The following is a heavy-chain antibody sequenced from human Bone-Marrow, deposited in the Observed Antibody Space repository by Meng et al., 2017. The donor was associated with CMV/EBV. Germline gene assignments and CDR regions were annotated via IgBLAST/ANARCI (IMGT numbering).Heavy chain of an antibody. D-gene: IGHD3-10*01. V-gene: IGHV3-30-3*01. J-gene: IGHJ5*02. CDR1: GVNFDSQI. CDR2: LLIHGDNK. CDR3: AREVGSSGRAAWFDP. Sequence: GESLKISCAVSGVNFDSQIIHWIRWAPGKGLEWLALLLIHGDNKHYADSVKGRFTIFGDRSQNTVNLQMNSLRIEDSALYYCAREVGSSGRAAWFDPWGRGTLVTVSS.